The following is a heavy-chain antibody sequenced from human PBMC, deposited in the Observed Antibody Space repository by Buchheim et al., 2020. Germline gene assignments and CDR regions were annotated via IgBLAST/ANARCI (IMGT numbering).Heavy chain of an antibody. CDR2: ISYDGSNK. CDR3: AKDGYGMDV. CDR1: GFTFSSCG. V-gene: IGHV3-30*18. J-gene: IGHJ6*02. Sequence: QVQLVESGGGVVQPGRSLRLSCAASGFTFSSCGMHWVRQAPGKGLEWVAVISYDGSNKYYADSVKGRFTISRDNSKNTLYLQMNSLRAEDTAVYYCAKDGYGMDVWGQGTT.